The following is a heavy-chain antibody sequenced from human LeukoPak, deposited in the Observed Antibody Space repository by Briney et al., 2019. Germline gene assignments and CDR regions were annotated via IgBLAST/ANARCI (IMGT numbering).Heavy chain of an antibody. V-gene: IGHV5-51*01. CDR1: GYSFTNYW. Sequence: GESLKISCKGSGYSFTNYWIGWVRQMPGKGLEWMGIIYPGDSDARYSPSFRGQVTISADKSISTAYLQWSSLKASDSAMYYCARRIVGATDWFDPWGQGTLVTVSS. CDR2: IYPGDSDA. D-gene: IGHD1-26*01. J-gene: IGHJ5*02. CDR3: ARRIVGATDWFDP.